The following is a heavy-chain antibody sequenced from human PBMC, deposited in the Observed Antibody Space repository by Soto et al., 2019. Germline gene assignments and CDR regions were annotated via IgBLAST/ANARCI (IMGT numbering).Heavy chain of an antibody. CDR3: ARMTSSYGSTYFDY. CDR1: GFTFSSYS. Sequence: GGSLRLSCAASGFTFSSYSMNWVRQAPGKGLEWVSSISSSSYIYYADSVKGRFTISRDNAKNSLYLQMNSLRAEDTAVYYCARMTSSYGSTYFDYWGQGTLVTVSS. V-gene: IGHV3-21*01. J-gene: IGHJ4*02. CDR2: ISSSSYI. D-gene: IGHD4-17*01.